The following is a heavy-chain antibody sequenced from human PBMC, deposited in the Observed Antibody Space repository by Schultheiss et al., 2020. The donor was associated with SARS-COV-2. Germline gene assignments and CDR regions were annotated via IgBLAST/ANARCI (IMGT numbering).Heavy chain of an antibody. CDR1: GFTFSSYA. CDR3: TTVSSSWYFLPLYRY. Sequence: GGSLRLSCAASGFTFSSYAMHWVRQAPGKGLEWVAVISYDGSNKYYADSVKGRFTISRDNSKNTLYLQMNSLRAEDTAVYYCTTVSSSWYFLPLYRYWGQGTLVTVSS. J-gene: IGHJ4*02. CDR2: ISYDGSNK. V-gene: IGHV3-30*04. D-gene: IGHD6-13*01.